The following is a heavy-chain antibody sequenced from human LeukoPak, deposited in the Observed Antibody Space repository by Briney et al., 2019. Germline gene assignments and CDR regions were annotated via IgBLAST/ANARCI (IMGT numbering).Heavy chain of an antibody. D-gene: IGHD3-10*01. CDR1: GFTFSSYS. J-gene: IGHJ4*02. CDR3: ARPHSGHLFDY. V-gene: IGHV3-48*02. Sequence: GGSLRLSCAASGFTFSSYSMNWVRQAPGKGLEWVSYISGSSTTIYYADSVKGRFTISRVNAKNSLYLQMNSLSDEDTAVYYCARPHSGHLFDYWGQGTLVTVSS. CDR2: ISGSSTTI.